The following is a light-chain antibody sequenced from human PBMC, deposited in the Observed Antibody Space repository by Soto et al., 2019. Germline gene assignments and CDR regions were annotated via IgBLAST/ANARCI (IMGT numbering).Light chain of an antibody. Sequence: DIQMTQSPSTLSASVGDRVTITCRASQSISSWLAWYQQKTGKAPKLLIYKASSLESGVPSRFSGSGSGTEFTLTISSLQPDDFSTYYCHQYNSYSYTLGQGTKLEIK. CDR3: HQYNSYSYT. V-gene: IGKV1-5*03. CDR2: KAS. J-gene: IGKJ2*01. CDR1: QSISSW.